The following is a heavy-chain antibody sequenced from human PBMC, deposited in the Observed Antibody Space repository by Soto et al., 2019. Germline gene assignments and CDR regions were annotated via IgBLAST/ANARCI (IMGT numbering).Heavy chain of an antibody. J-gene: IGHJ5*02. CDR3: ARDNGGGYNNWFDP. Sequence: PSEPLSLPCTVYVGSVSGYYWSWIRQPPGKGLEWIGEINHSGSTNYNPSLKSRVTISVDTSKNQFSLKLSSVTAADTAVYYCARDNGGGYNNWFDPWGQGTLVTVSS. CDR1: VGSVSGYY. D-gene: IGHD2-8*01. CDR2: INHSGST. V-gene: IGHV4-34*01.